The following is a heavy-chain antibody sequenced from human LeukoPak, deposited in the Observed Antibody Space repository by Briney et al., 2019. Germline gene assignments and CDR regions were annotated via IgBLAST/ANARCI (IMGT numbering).Heavy chain of an antibody. J-gene: IGHJ6*03. D-gene: IGHD2-15*01. V-gene: IGHV3-30*04. CDR1: GFTFSSYA. CDR3: ARGEAVAGYMDV. Sequence: GGSLRLSCAASGFTFSSYAMHWVRQAPGKGLEWVAVISYDGSNRYYADSVKGRFTISRDNSKNTLYLQMNSLRAEDTAVYYCARGEAVAGYMDVWGKGTTVTVSS. CDR2: ISYDGSNR.